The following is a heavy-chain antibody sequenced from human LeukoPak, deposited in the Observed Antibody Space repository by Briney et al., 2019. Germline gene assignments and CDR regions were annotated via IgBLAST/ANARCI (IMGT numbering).Heavy chain of an antibody. J-gene: IGHJ5*02. D-gene: IGHD2-2*02. CDR3: TKTAPAAIYWFDP. CDR1: GFTFSSYA. Sequence: GGSLRLSCAASGFTFSSYAMTWVRQAPEEGLEWVSAISGSGGSTYYADSVKGRFTISRDNSKNTLYLQMNSLRAEDTAVYYCTKTAPAAIYWFDPWGQGTLVTVSS. CDR2: ISGSGGST. V-gene: IGHV3-23*01.